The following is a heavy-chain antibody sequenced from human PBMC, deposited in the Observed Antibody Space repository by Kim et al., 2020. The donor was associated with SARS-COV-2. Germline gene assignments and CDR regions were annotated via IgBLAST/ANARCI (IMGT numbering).Heavy chain of an antibody. CDR1: GFTFSDYY. V-gene: IGHV3-11*01. CDR3: ARLQYSGYGWRFDP. CDR2: ISSSCSTI. J-gene: IGHJ5*02. Sequence: GGSLRLSCAASGFTFSDYYMSWIRQAPGKGLEWVSYISSSCSTIYYADSVKGRFTISRDNAKNSLYLQMNSLRAEDTAVYYCARLQYSGYGWRFDPWGQGTLVTVSS. D-gene: IGHD5-12*01.